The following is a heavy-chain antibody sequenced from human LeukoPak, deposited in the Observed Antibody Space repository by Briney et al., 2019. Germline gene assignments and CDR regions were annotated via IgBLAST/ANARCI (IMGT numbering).Heavy chain of an antibody. Sequence: GGSLRLSCAASGFTFDDYTMHWVRQPPGKGLEWVSVISWDGNTTYYADSVKGRFTISRDNSKNSLYLQMTSLRTEDTALFYCAKAGLRGVIIDWFGPWGQGTLVTVSS. V-gene: IGHV3-43*01. D-gene: IGHD3-10*01. CDR2: ISWDGNTT. J-gene: IGHJ5*02. CDR3: AKAGLRGVIIDWFGP. CDR1: GFTFDDYT.